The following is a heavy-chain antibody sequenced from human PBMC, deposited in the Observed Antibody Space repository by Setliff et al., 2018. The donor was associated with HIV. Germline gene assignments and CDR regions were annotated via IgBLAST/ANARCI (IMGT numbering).Heavy chain of an antibody. CDR1: GYMFSGFH. Sequence: ASVKVSCKASGYMFSGFHMHWVRQAAGQGLEWMGRINPNSGGTNYAQKFQGRVTITRDTSASTAYMELSSLRSEDTAVYYCARGLGEYFQHWGQGTLVTVSS. J-gene: IGHJ1*01. CDR3: ARGLGEYFQH. CDR2: INPNSGGT. V-gene: IGHV1-2*06.